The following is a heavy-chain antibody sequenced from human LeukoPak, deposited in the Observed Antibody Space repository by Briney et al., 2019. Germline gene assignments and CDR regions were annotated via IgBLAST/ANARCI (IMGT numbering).Heavy chain of an antibody. CDR1: GFTFSTYA. J-gene: IGHJ4*02. CDR3: AKSPYDFWSGYYSLLSYFDY. D-gene: IGHD3-3*01. CDR2: ISGSGGST. V-gene: IGHV3-23*01. Sequence: GGSLRLSCAASGFTFSTYAMSWVRQAPGKGLEWVSAISGSGGSTYYADSVKGRFTISRDNSKNTLYLQMNSLRAEDTAVYYCAKSPYDFWSGYYSLLSYFDYWGQGTLVTVSS.